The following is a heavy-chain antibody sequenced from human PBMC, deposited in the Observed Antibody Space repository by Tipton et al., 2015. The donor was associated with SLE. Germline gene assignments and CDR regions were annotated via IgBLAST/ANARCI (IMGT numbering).Heavy chain of an antibody. Sequence: TLSLTCAVYGGSFSGYYWTWIRQHPQKGLEWLGYTYLNGMTKYNPSLESRITISVDRSENQFSLKLTSMTAADTAVYFCARGAGWYGYWGQGTLVTVSS. V-gene: IGHV4-34*09. CDR2: TYLNGMT. J-gene: IGHJ5*01. CDR1: GGSFSGYY. CDR3: ARGAGWYGY.